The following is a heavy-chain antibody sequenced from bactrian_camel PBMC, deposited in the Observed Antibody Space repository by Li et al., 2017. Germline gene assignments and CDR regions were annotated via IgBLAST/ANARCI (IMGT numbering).Heavy chain of an antibody. D-gene: IGHD1*01. CDR1: GNTYRRAC. CDR3: SARSCKPGTDRELRTY. CDR2: HDNDGST. Sequence: HVQLVESGGGSVQAGGSLRLSCAASGNTYRRACMAWFRQAPGTEHEGVALHDNDGSTSYTDSVKGRFTISKDNTKNTLYLQMNSLKTEDTARYFCSARSCKPGTDRELRTYWGQGTQVTVS. J-gene: IGHJ4*01. V-gene: IGHV3S53*01.